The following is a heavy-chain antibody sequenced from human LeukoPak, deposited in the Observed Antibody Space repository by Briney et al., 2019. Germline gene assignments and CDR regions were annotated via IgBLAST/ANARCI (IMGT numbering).Heavy chain of an antibody. J-gene: IGHJ4*02. CDR3: ARDQTPFY. CDR1: GFTFSSYA. V-gene: IGHV3-30*04. D-gene: IGHD2-15*01. CDR2: ISYDGSNK. Sequence: GGSLRLSCAASGFTFSSYALHWVRQAPGKGLEWVAVISYDGSNKYYADSVKGRFTISRDNAKSSMWLQMNSLRDEDTAVYYCARDQTPFYWGQGSLVTVSS.